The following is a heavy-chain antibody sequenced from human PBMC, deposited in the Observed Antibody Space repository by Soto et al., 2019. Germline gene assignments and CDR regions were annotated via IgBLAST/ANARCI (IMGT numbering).Heavy chain of an antibody. J-gene: IGHJ4*02. Sequence: PGGSLRLSCAAFGFTFSNYWVHWVRQAPGKGLVWVSRINSDGSSTIYADSVKGRFTISRDNARNTLYLQMNSLRAEDTAVYYCAREDISLAAAYFDYWGQGTLVTVSS. D-gene: IGHD2-15*01. V-gene: IGHV3-74*01. CDR2: INSDGSST. CDR1: GFTFSNYW. CDR3: AREDISLAAAYFDY.